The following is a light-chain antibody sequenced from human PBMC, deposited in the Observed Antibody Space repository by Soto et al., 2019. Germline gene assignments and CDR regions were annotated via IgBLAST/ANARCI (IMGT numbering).Light chain of an antibody. J-gene: IGKJ2*01. Sequence: AIQMTQSPSSLSASVGDRVTITCRASQGIRNDLGWYQQKPGKAPKFLIYGASSLQSGVPLRFSGSGSGTDFTLTINCLQPEDFATYYCRQDYNSPYTFGQGTKLEIK. CDR3: RQDYNSPYT. CDR2: GAS. V-gene: IGKV1-6*01. CDR1: QGIRND.